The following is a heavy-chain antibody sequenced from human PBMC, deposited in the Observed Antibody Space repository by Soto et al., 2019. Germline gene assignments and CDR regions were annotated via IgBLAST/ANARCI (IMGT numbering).Heavy chain of an antibody. Sequence: GGSLRLSCAASAFTFWSHGMHWVRQAPGKGLEWVAVVGYDGTNKYYADSVKGRFTISRDNSKNTLYLQMNSLRAEDTAVYYCAREKGSGSYYFDYWGLGTLVTVSS. CDR1: AFTFWSHG. V-gene: IGHV3-33*01. D-gene: IGHD3-10*01. CDR2: VGYDGTNK. J-gene: IGHJ4*02. CDR3: AREKGSGSYYFDY.